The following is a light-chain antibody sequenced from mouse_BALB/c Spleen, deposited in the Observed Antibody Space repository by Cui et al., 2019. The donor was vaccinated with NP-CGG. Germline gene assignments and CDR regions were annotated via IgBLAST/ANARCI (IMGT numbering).Light chain of an antibody. Sequence: QAVVTQESALITSPGETVTLTCRSSTGAVTTSNYANWVQEKPDHLFTGLIVGTKNRIPGVPARFSGSLIGDKAVLTITGAQTEDEAIYFCALWYSNHWVFGGGTKLTVL. CDR1: TGAVTTSNY. V-gene: IGLV1*01. CDR3: ALWYSNHWV. J-gene: IGLJ1*01. CDR2: GTK.